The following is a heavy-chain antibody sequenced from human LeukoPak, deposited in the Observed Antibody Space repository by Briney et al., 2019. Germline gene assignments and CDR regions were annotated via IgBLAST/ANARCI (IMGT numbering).Heavy chain of an antibody. CDR1: GLSFSFYA. J-gene: IGHJ4*02. CDR2: ISGGGAGT. Sequence: GGSLRLSCAASGLSFSFYAMSWVRQAPGKGLEWVSSISGGGAGTYYADSVRGRFSISRDNSKNTLYLQMNSLRAEDTALYYCAKDFVRYNIQFDYWGQGALVTVSS. V-gene: IGHV3-23*01. D-gene: IGHD1-1*01. CDR3: AKDFVRYNIQFDY.